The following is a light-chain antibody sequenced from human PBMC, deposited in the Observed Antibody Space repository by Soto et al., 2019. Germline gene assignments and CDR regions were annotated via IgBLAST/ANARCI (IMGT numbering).Light chain of an antibody. CDR2: DYN. J-gene: IGLJ1*01. Sequence: QSVLTQPPSVSAAPGQKVTISCSGSTSNIGNNYVSWYQHLPGAAPKLLIYDYNRRPSGIPDRFSGSRSGTLATLGITGLQTGAEADYYCATWDSSLRAYVFGAGTKLTVL. V-gene: IGLV1-51*01. CDR1: TSNIGNNY. CDR3: ATWDSSLRAYV.